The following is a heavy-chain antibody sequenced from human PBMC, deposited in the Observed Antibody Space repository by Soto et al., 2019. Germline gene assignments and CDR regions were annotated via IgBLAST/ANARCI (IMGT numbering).Heavy chain of an antibody. Sequence: GESLKISCKASGYSFTTYWIAWVRQMPGKGLEWMGIINPGDSDIRYSPSFQGQVTISADNSISTAYLQWSSLKASDTAMYYCARHERFYYYYYGMDVWGQGTAVTVS. J-gene: IGHJ6*02. CDR2: INPGDSDI. CDR3: ARHERFYYYYYGMDV. CDR1: GYSFTTYW. D-gene: IGHD1-1*01. V-gene: IGHV5-51*01.